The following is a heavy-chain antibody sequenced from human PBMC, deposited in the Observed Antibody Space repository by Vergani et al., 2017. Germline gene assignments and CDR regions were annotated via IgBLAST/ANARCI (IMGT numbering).Heavy chain of an antibody. CDR1: GFVFSESP. J-gene: IGHJ4*02. CDR3: SAQTQSCHDY. CDR2: IRRRSEHYAT. Sequence: EVQLVESGGGWAQPGGCLRLSCAASGFVFSESPIHWVRQVPGKGLEWLGHIRRRSEHYATAYGPSLIGRATISRDDSTNTAYLQLSSLGTDDTAIYFCSAQTQSCHDYWGQGTLVAVSS. V-gene: IGHV3-73*01. D-gene: IGHD3-10*01.